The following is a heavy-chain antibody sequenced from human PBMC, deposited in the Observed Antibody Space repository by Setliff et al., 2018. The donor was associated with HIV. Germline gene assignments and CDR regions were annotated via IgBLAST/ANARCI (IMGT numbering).Heavy chain of an antibody. CDR2: IYYSGST. CDR3: ARLLWFGELLSYGMDV. D-gene: IGHD3-10*01. V-gene: IGHV4-59*01. CDR1: GGSISSYY. Sequence: SETLSLTCTVSGGSISSYYWSWIRQPPGKGLEWIGYIYYSGSTNYNPSPKSRVTISVDTSKNQFSLKLSSVTAADTAVYYCARLLWFGELLSYGMDVWGQGTTVTVSS. J-gene: IGHJ6*02.